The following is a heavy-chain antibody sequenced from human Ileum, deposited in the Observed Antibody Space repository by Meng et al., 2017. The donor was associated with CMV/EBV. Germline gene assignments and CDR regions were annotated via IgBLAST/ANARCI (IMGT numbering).Heavy chain of an antibody. J-gene: IGHJ4*02. CDR1: GFTLSSYW. CDR3: ARRRMPAAANYFDC. V-gene: IGHV3-7*01. D-gene: IGHD2-2*01. Sequence: GFTLSSYWMGWVRQATVKGLEWVANMKQDGSEKYYVDSVKGRFTISRDNAKNSLYLKMNSLRAEDTAVYYCARRRMPAAANYFDCWGQGTLVTVSS. CDR2: MKQDGSEK.